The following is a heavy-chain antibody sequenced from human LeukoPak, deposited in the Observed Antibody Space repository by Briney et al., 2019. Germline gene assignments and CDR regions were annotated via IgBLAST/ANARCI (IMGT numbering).Heavy chain of an antibody. CDR2: INHSGST. J-gene: IGHJ5*02. CDR3: AGHGTMIVVNWFDP. Sequence: SETLSLTCAVYGGSFSGYYWSWIRQPPGKGLEWIGEINHSGSTNYNLSLKSRVTISVDTSKNQFSLKLASLTAADTAVYYCAGHGTMIVVNWFDPWGQGTLVTVSS. D-gene: IGHD3-22*01. CDR1: GGSFSGYY. V-gene: IGHV4-34*01.